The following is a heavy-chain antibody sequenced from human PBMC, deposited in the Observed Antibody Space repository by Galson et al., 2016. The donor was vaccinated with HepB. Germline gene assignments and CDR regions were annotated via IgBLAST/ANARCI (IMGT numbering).Heavy chain of an antibody. CDR2: ISGRDGTT. Sequence: SLRLSCAASGFTFRSYTMSWVRQAPGKGLEWVSAISGRDGTTQYADFVKGRFIISRDNSESSLYLQMNSLRAEDTAVYYCARDGRRGYDMDVWGQGTTVTVSS. CDR3: ARDGRRGYDMDV. V-gene: IGHV3-23*01. J-gene: IGHJ6*02. CDR1: GFTFRSYT.